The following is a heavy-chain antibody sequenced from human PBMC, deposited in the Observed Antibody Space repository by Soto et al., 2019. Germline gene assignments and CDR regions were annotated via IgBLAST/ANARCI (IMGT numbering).Heavy chain of an antibody. D-gene: IGHD6-19*01. CDR1: VCTFSDHY. J-gene: IGHJ3*02. CDR3: ARDRIAVTATENLDAFDI. V-gene: IGHV3-11*01. CDR2: ISDSGNTM. Sequence: PVGSLRLSCASSVCTFSDHYMSCIRHSPGEGLEWISYISDSGNTMYYGDSVRGRFTVSRDNAKNSLFLQMNSLRAEDTAVYFCARDRIAVTATENLDAFDIWGQGTMVNVSS.